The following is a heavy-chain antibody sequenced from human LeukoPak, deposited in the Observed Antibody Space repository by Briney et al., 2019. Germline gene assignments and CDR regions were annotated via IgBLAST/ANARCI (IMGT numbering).Heavy chain of an antibody. CDR1: GKPLSELS. D-gene: IGHD5-18*01. J-gene: IGHJ4*02. CDR2: VDPEDDER. Sequence: ASVKVSCKVSGKPLSELSIHWLRQAPGYGLEWIGGVDPEDDERIYAQNFQSRVTMTEDTSIDTAYMDLSSLTSEDTAVYYCTTGFTAMAVDYFDYWGQGTLVTVSS. CDR3: TTGFTAMAVDYFDY. V-gene: IGHV1-24*01.